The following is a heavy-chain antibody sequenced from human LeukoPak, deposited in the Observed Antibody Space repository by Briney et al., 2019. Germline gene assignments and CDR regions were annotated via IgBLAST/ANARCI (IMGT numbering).Heavy chain of an antibody. J-gene: IGHJ4*02. CDR3: VRDGMAVAGTAPLDY. V-gene: IGHV3-64D*09. CDR1: GFTFSSYA. CDR2: ISSSGDDT. D-gene: IGHD6-19*01. Sequence: GGSLRLSCSASGFTFSSYAMHWVRQAPGKGLEYVSAISSSGDDTYYADSVKGRFTISRDNSKNTLYLQMSSVRPEDAAVYYCVRDGMAVAGTAPLDYWGQGTPVTVSS.